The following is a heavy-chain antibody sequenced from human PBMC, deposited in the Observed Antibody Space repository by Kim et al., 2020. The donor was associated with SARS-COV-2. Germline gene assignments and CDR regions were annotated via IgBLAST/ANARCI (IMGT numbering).Heavy chain of an antibody. J-gene: IGHJ4*02. V-gene: IGHV4-31*02. Sequence: STYYNPSLKSRVTISVDTSKNQFSLKLSSVTAADTAVYYCARGGRLAFDYWGQGTLVTVSS. CDR2: ST. D-gene: IGHD3-16*01. CDR3: ARGGRLAFDY.